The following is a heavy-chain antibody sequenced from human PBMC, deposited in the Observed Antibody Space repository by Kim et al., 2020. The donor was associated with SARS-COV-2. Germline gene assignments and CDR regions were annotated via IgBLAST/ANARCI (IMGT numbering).Heavy chain of an antibody. CDR2: IWYDGSNK. J-gene: IGHJ6*02. CDR1: GFTFSSYG. V-gene: IGHV3-33*06. D-gene: IGHD3-10*01. CDR3: AKILGYGSGSFNYYGMDV. Sequence: GGSLRLSCAASGFTFSSYGMHWVRQAPGKGLEWVAVIWYDGSNKYYADSVKGRFTISRDNSKNTLYLQMNSLRAEDTAVYYCAKILGYGSGSFNYYGMDVWGQGTTVTVSS.